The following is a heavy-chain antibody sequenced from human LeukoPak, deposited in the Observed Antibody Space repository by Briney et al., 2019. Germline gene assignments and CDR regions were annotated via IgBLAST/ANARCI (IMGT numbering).Heavy chain of an antibody. CDR3: ARERGEEYSSGWYKTNFFDT. J-gene: IGHJ4*02. CDR2: IYTSGST. D-gene: IGHD6-19*01. Sequence: PSETLSLTCTVSGGSISSYYWSWIRQPAGKGLEWIGRIYTSGSTNYNPSLESRVAISADMSKNQISLKLSSVTAADTALYYCARERGEEYSSGWYKTNFFDTWGQGTRVTVSS. CDR1: GGSISSYY. V-gene: IGHV4-4*07.